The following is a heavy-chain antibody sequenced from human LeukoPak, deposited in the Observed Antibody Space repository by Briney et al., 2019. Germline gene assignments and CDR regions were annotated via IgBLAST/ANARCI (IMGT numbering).Heavy chain of an antibody. CDR3: ASGPVAYYFDY. V-gene: IGHV3-33*01. D-gene: IGHD3/OR15-3a*01. J-gene: IGHJ4*02. CDR1: GFTFSSYG. Sequence: GGSLRLSCAASGFTFSSYGMHWVRQAPGKGLEWVAVIWYDGSNKYYADSVKGRFTISRDNSKNALYLQVNSLRAEDTAVYYCASGPVAYYFDYWGQGTLVTVSS. CDR2: IWYDGSNK.